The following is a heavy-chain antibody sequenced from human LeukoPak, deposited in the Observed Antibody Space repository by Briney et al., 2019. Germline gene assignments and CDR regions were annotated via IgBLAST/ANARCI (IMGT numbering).Heavy chain of an antibody. CDR3: ARGPEGVCSSTICNGFDP. Sequence: GGSLRLSCAASGFTFSDYYMSWIRQAPGKGLEGVSYISSSGTTIYYADSVKGRLTISRDNAKKSLYLQMNSLRAEDTAVYYCARGPEGVCSSTICNGFDPWGQGTLVTVSS. D-gene: IGHD2-2*01. CDR1: GFTFSDYY. V-gene: IGHV3-11*04. CDR2: ISSSGTTI. J-gene: IGHJ5*02.